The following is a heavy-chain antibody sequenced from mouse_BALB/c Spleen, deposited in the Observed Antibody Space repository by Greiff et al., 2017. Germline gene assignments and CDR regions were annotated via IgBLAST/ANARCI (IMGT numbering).Heavy chain of an antibody. CDR2: IYPGNVNT. CDR3: ARSLDYYGSSYDY. V-gene: IGHV1S56*01. Sequence: QVQLKESGPELVQPGASVRISCKASGYTFTSYYIHWVKQRPGQGLEWIGWIYPGNVNTKYNEKFKGKATLTADKSSSTAYMQLSSLTSEDSAVYFSARSLDYYGSSYDYWGQGTTLTVSS. CDR1: GYTFTSYY. J-gene: IGHJ2*01. D-gene: IGHD1-1*01.